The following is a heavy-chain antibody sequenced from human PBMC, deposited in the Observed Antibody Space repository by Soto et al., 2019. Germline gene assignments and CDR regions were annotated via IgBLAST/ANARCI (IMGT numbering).Heavy chain of an antibody. D-gene: IGHD2-15*01. CDR3: AREENCSDGICYPEYFQR. J-gene: IGHJ1*01. V-gene: IGHV1-46*01. CDR1: GYLFTAYS. CDR2: VNPSGGST. Sequence: GSVKVCFKASGYLFTAYSMHLVRLAPGQGLEWMGVVNPSGGSTNYAQKFQGRITLTRDTSRNTVYMDLSSLTSEDTAVYYCAREENCSDGICYPEYFQRWGQGTMVTVSS.